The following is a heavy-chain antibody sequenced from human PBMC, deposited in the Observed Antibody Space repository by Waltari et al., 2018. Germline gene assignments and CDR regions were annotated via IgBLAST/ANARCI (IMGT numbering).Heavy chain of an antibody. V-gene: IGHV1-46*04. Sequence: QVQLVQSGAEVKKPGASVKVSCKASGYTFTNFYMHWVRQAPGQGLGWMGIVNPNGGSTTYAQKLQDRVTMTRDTSTSTVYMELSSLRSEDTAVYYCARAGGIIIWGVAEWGQGTLVTVSS. J-gene: IGHJ4*02. D-gene: IGHD3-16*01. CDR1: GYTFTNFY. CDR3: ARAGGIIIWGVAE. CDR2: VNPNGGST.